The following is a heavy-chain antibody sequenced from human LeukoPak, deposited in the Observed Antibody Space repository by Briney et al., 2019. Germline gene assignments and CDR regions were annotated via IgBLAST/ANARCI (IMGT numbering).Heavy chain of an antibody. D-gene: IGHD1-26*01. CDR1: GFTFSSYG. V-gene: IGHV3-30*18. CDR3: AKGGFSGSYNPYYYYMDV. CDR2: IWYGGSNK. Sequence: GRSLRLSCAASGFTFSSYGMHWVRQAPGKGLEWVAVIWYGGSNKYYADSVKGRFTISRDNSKNTLYLQMNSLRAEDTAVYYCAKGGFSGSYNPYYYYMDVWGKGATVTVSS. J-gene: IGHJ6*03.